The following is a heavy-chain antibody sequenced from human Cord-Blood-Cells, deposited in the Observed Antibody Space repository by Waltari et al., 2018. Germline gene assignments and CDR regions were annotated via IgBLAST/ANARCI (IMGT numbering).Heavy chain of an antibody. CDR2: IGGSGGSK. CDR1: GFTFSSYA. Sequence: EVQLLESGGGLVQPGGSLRLSCAASGFTFSSYAMSWVRQAPGKGLEWVSAIGGSGGSKYYANSVKGRFTISRDNSKNTLYLQKNSLRAEDTAVYYCAKDLANRGFFDYWGQGTLVTVSS. CDR3: AKDLANRGFFDY. V-gene: IGHV3-23*01. J-gene: IGHJ4*02.